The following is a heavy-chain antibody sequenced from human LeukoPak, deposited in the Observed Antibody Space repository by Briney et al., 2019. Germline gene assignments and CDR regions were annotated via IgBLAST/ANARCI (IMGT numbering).Heavy chain of an antibody. V-gene: IGHV3-66*01. CDR3: ARDPPAVAAGTYA. CDR1: GVTVGNNY. J-gene: IGHJ5*02. Sequence: GGSLRLSCAASGVTVGNNYMIWVRQAPGKGLEWVSHIYSGGATNYADSVQGRFTISRDSSKNTLFLQMNSLRVEDTAIYYCARDPPAVAAGTYAWGQGTLVTVSS. CDR2: IYSGGAT. D-gene: IGHD6-13*01.